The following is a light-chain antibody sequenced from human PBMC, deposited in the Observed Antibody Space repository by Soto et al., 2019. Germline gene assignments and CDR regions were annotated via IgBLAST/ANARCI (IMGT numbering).Light chain of an antibody. V-gene: IGLV2-14*01. Sequence: QSVLTQPACVSGSPGQSITISCTGTSNDVGGYNFVSWYQQHPGKAPKLMIYEVSNRPSGVSNRFSGSKSGNTASLTISGLQPEDEADYYCSSYTSRSTLGVFGTGTKVTVL. J-gene: IGLJ1*01. CDR1: SNDVGGYNF. CDR2: EVS. CDR3: SSYTSRSTLGV.